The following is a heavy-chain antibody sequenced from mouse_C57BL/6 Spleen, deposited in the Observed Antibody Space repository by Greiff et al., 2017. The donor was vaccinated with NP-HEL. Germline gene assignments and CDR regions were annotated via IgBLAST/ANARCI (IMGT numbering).Heavy chain of an antibody. Sequence: EVQLQQSGPVLVKPGASVKMSCKASGYTFTDYYMNWVKQSHGKSLEWIGVINPYNGGTSYNQKFKGKATLTVDKSSSTAYMELNSLTSEDSAVYYCARSDYGYDVGAMDYWGQGTSVTVSS. CDR2: INPYNGGT. V-gene: IGHV1-19*01. J-gene: IGHJ4*01. CDR3: ARSDYGYDVGAMDY. D-gene: IGHD2-2*01. CDR1: GYTFTDYY.